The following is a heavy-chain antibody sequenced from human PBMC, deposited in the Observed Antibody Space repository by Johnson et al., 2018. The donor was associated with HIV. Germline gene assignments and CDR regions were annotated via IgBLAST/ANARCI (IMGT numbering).Heavy chain of an antibody. J-gene: IGHJ3*02. CDR3: AKCLTVTAPHDAFDI. V-gene: IGHV3-9*01. Sequence: VQLVESGGGLVQPGRSLRLSCAASGFTFDDYAMHWVRQAPGKGLEWVSGISWNSGSIGYADSVKGRFTISRDNAKNSLYLQMNSLRAEDTALYYCAKCLTVTAPHDAFDIWGQGTMVTVSS. CDR1: GFTFDDYA. CDR2: ISWNSGSI. D-gene: IGHD4-17*01.